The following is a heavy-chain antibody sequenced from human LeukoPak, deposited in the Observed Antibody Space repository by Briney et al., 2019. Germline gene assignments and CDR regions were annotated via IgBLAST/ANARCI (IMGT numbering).Heavy chain of an antibody. V-gene: IGHV4-39*07. CDR3: ARVHSGSYGYWYFDL. CDR2: IHYSGST. Sequence: SETLSLTCTVSGGSISSSSYYWGWIRQPPGKGLEWIGSIHYSGSTYYNPSLKSRVTISVDTSKNQFSLKLSSVTAADTAVYYCARVHSGSYGYWYFDLWGRGTLVTVSS. J-gene: IGHJ2*01. D-gene: IGHD1-26*01. CDR1: GGSISSSSYY.